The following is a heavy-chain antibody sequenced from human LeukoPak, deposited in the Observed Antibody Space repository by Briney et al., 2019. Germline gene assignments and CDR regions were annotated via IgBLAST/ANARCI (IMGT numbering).Heavy chain of an antibody. D-gene: IGHD3-10*01. CDR1: GYTLTELS. Sequence: GASVKVSCKVSGYTLTELSMHWVRQAPGKGLEWMGGFDPEDGETIYAQKFQGRVTMTEDTSTDTAYMELSSLRSEDTAVYYCATFGELFPPQVSGCDYWGQGTLVTVSS. CDR2: FDPEDGET. CDR3: ATFGELFPPQVSGCDY. V-gene: IGHV1-24*01. J-gene: IGHJ4*02.